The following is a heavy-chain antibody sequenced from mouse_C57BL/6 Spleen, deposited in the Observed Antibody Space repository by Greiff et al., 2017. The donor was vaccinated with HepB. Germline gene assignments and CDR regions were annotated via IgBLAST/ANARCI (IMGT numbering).Heavy chain of an antibody. CDR1: GFTFSSYA. Sequence: EVQLVESGGGLVKPGGSLKLSCAASGFTFSSYAMSWVRQTPEKRLEWVATISDGGSYTYYPDNVKGRFTISRDNAKNNLYLQMSHLKTEDKAMYYCARDQGDLYYGSSWTYWGQGTLVTVSA. V-gene: IGHV5-4*01. J-gene: IGHJ3*01. CDR3: ARDQGDLYYGSSWTY. D-gene: IGHD1-1*01. CDR2: ISDGGSYT.